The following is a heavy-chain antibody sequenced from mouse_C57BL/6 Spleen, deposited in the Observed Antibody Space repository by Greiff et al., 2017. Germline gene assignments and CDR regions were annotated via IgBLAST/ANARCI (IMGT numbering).Heavy chain of an antibody. V-gene: IGHV1-80*01. CDR3: ARRGLYYGSSYYFDY. J-gene: IGHJ2*01. CDR2: IYPGDGDT. Sequence: SGAELVKPGASVKISCKASGYAFSSYWMNWVKQRPGKGLEWIGQIYPGDGDTNYNGKFKGKATLTADKSSSTAYMQLSSLTSEDSAVYFCARRGLYYGSSYYFDYWGQGTTLTVSS. CDR1: GYAFSSYW. D-gene: IGHD1-1*01.